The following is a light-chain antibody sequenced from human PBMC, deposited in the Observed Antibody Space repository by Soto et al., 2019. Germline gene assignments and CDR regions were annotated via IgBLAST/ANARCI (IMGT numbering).Light chain of an antibody. CDR1: QSVSSN. J-gene: IGKJ2*01. CDR2: GAS. CDR3: QQYNNWPQP. V-gene: IGKV3-15*01. Sequence: EIVMTQSPATLSVSPGERATLSCRASQSVSSNLAWYQQKPGQAPRRLIYGASTRATGIPARFSGSGSGTEFTLTISSLQSEDFAVYYCQQYNNWPQPFGQGTKLEIK.